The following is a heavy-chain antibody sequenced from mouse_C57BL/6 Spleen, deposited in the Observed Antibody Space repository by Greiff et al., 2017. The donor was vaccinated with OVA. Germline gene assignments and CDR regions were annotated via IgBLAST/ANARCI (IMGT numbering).Heavy chain of an antibody. Sequence: EVKLMESGPELVKPGASVKIPCKASGYTFTDYNMDWVKQSHGKSLEWIGDINPNNGGTIYNQKFKGKATLTVDKSSSTAYMELRSLTSEDTAVYYCARPYYYGSSLWFAYWGQGTLVTVSA. CDR2: INPNNGGT. J-gene: IGHJ3*01. V-gene: IGHV1-18*01. CDR1: GYTFTDYN. CDR3: ARPYYYGSSLWFAY. D-gene: IGHD1-1*01.